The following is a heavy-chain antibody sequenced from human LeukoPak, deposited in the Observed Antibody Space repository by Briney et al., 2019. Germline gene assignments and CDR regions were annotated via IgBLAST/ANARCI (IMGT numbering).Heavy chain of an antibody. CDR2: MNPNSGNT. J-gene: IGHJ6*02. V-gene: IGHV1-8*01. CDR1: GYTFTSYD. CDR3: ARSRSSRYYYYGMDV. D-gene: IGHD6-13*01. Sequence: ASVKVSCKASGYTFTSYDINWVRQATGQGLEWMGWMNPNSGNTGYAQKFQGRVTMTRNTSISTAYMELSSLRSEDTAVYYCARSRSSRYYYYGMDVWGQGTTVTVSS.